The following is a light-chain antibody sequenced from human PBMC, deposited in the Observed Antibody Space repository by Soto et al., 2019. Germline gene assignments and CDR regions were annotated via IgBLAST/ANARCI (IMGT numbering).Light chain of an antibody. CDR3: QKYGSTPRT. V-gene: IGKV3-20*01. J-gene: IGKJ1*01. CDR1: QSVSSSS. Sequence: IVWTQSPGTMSLSPGERATLSCRASQSVSSSSLALYQQKPGQAHRILIYGASSRATGIPDRFSGSGSGTDFTLTISRLESEAFAVYYCQKYGSTPRTFGQGTQVESK. CDR2: GAS.